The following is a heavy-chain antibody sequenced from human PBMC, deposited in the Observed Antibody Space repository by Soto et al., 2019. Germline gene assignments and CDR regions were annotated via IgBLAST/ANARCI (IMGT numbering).Heavy chain of an antibody. CDR2: ISGSGGST. Sequence: GGSLRLSCAASGFTFSSYAMSWVRQAPGKGLEWVSAISGSGGSTYYADSVKGRFTVSRDNSKNTLYLQMNSLRAEDTAVYYCAKGYDFWSGTYGMDVWGQGTTVTAP. CDR1: GFTFSSYA. V-gene: IGHV3-23*01. J-gene: IGHJ6*02. CDR3: AKGYDFWSGTYGMDV. D-gene: IGHD3-3*01.